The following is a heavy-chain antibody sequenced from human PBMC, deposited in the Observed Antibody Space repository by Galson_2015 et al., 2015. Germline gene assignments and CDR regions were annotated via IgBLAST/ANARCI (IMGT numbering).Heavy chain of an antibody. CDR2: IRRSGSTI. D-gene: IGHD6-13*01. Sequence: SLRLSCAASGLTFSNYEMNWVRQAPGKGLEWVSYIRRSGSTIYYADSVKGRFTISRDNAKNSLYLQMNSLRAEDTAVHYCASSSSIAAPGFDYSGQGTQVTVSS. V-gene: IGHV3-48*03. CDR1: GLTFSNYE. J-gene: IGHJ4*02. CDR3: ASSSSIAAPGFDY.